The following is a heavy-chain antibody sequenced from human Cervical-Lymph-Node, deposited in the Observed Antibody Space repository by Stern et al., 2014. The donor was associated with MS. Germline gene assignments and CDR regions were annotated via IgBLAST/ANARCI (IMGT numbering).Heavy chain of an antibody. D-gene: IGHD2-2*01. Sequence: VQLVQSGPGLVKPSQTLSLTCTVSGGSISSGDYYWSWIRQPQGKGLEWIGYIKYSGSTYYNRSLKRRVTISVDTAKNQFSLKLSSVTAADTAVYYCASANCSSTSCPNWFDPWGQGTLVTVSS. J-gene: IGHJ5*02. V-gene: IGHV4-30-4*01. CDR1: GGSISSGDYY. CDR2: IKYSGST. CDR3: ASANCSSTSCPNWFDP.